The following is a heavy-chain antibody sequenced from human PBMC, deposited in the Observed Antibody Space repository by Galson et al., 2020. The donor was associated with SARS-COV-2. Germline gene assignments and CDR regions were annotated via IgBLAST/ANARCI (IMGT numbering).Heavy chain of an antibody. CDR1: GGNFSSYA. Sequence: SVKVSCKASGGNFSSYAISWVRQAPGQGLEWMGGIIPIFGTANYAQKFQGRVTITADESTSTAYMELSSLRSEDTAVYYFARDELGLQQWREYYYYYCMDVWGQGTTVTVSS. J-gene: IGHJ6*02. D-gene: IGHD1-7*01. CDR3: ARDELGLQQWREYYYYYCMDV. CDR2: IIPIFGTA. V-gene: IGHV1-69*13.